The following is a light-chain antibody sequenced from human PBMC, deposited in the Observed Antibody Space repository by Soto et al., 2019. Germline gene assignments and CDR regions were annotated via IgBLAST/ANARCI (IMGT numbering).Light chain of an antibody. CDR3: QQRSNWPT. CDR1: QSVSSY. V-gene: IGKV3-11*01. J-gene: IGKJ4*01. Sequence: EIVLTQSPATLSLSPGERATLSCRASQSVSSYLAWYQEKPGQAPRLLIYDASNRATGIPARFSGSGSGTAFTLTISSLEPEDFAVYYCQQRSNWPTFGGGTKVEI. CDR2: DAS.